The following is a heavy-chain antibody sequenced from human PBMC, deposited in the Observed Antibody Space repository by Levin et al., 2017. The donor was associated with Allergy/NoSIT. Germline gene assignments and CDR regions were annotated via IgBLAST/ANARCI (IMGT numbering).Heavy chain of an antibody. Sequence: PSETLSLTCAVYGGSFSGYYWSWIRQPPGKGLEWIGEINHSGSTNYNPSLKSRVTISVDTSKNQFSLKLSSVTAADTAVYYCARGGDIVLMVYAPFDYWGQGTLVTVSS. CDR1: GGSFSGYY. CDR3: ARGGDIVLMVYAPFDY. D-gene: IGHD2-8*01. CDR2: INHSGST. V-gene: IGHV4-34*01. J-gene: IGHJ4*02.